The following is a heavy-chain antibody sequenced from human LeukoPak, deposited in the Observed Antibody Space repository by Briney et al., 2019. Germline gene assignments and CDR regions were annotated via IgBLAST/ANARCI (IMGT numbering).Heavy chain of an antibody. CDR1: GFTFRDYS. Sequence: GGSLRLSCAASGFTFRDYSMNWVRRAPGKGLEWISYIGISSGNAKYADSVKGRFTISGDNAKNSLYLQMNSLRVEDTAVYYCARDHNYAFDNWGQGTLVTVSS. CDR2: IGISSGNA. V-gene: IGHV3-48*04. CDR3: ARDHNYAFDN. J-gene: IGHJ4*02. D-gene: IGHD1-1*01.